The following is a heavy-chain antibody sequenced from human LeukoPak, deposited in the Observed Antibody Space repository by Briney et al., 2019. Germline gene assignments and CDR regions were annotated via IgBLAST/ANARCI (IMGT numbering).Heavy chain of an antibody. V-gene: IGHV4-34*01. Sequence: PSETLSLTCAVYGGSFSGYYWSWIRQPPGKGLEWIGEINHSGSTNFNPSLKSRVTISVDTSKNQFSLKLSSVTAADTAVYYCATGGYSYGDAFDIWGQGTMVTVSS. CDR1: GGSFSGYY. CDR3: ATGGYSYGDAFDI. J-gene: IGHJ3*02. D-gene: IGHD5-18*01. CDR2: INHSGST.